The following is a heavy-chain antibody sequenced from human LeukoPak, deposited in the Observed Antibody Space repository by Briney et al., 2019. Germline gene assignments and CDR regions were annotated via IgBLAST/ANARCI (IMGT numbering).Heavy chain of an antibody. Sequence: SGTLSLTCAVSGGSISSSNWWNWVRPSPGKGLEWIGRIYTSGSTNYNPSLKSRVTMSVDTSKNQFSLKLSSVTAADTAVYYCARDGQWEDFDYWGQGTLVTVSS. D-gene: IGHD1-26*01. CDR1: GGSISSSNW. CDR3: ARDGQWEDFDY. CDR2: IYTSGST. J-gene: IGHJ4*02. V-gene: IGHV4-4*02.